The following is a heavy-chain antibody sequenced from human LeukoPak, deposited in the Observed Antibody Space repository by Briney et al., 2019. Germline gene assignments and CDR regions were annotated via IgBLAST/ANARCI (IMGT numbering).Heavy chain of an antibody. J-gene: IGHJ6*03. Sequence: ASVKVSCKAFGYTFTSYYMHWVRQAPGQGLEWMGIINPSGGSTSYAQKFQGRVTMTRNTSISTAYMELSSLRSEDTAVYYCARGKVVVVAATPNYYYYYMDVWGKGTTVTISS. CDR2: INPSGGST. V-gene: IGHV1-46*01. D-gene: IGHD2-15*01. CDR1: GYTFTSYY. CDR3: ARGKVVVVAATPNYYYYYMDV.